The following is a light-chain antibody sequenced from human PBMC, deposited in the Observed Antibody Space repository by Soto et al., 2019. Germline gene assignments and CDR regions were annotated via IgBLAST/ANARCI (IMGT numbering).Light chain of an antibody. CDR1: SSNIGAGYD. CDR2: GNT. Sequence: QSVLTQPPSVSGAPGQRVTISCTGSSSNIGAGYDVHWYQQLPGTAPKLLIYGNTNRPSGVPDRFSGSKSGTSASLAITGLQAEDEADYHCQSYDSTLIAWVFGGGTKLTVL. V-gene: IGLV1-40*01. CDR3: QSYDSTLIAWV. J-gene: IGLJ2*01.